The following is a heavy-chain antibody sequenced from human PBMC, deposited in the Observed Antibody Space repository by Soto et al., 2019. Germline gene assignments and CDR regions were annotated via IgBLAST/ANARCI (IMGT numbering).Heavy chain of an antibody. J-gene: IGHJ4*02. CDR2: ISNTNAYT. CDR3: ARSMRQGSNRPDY. V-gene: IGHV3-11*06. CDR1: GFTFNDHY. Sequence: GGSLRLSCEASGFTFNDHYMSWIRQAPGKGLEWISYISNTNAYTIYADSVRGRFTISRDNAKNSLYLQMTSLRVEDTAVYYCARSMRQGSNRPDYWGQGTLVTVSS. D-gene: IGHD6-13*01.